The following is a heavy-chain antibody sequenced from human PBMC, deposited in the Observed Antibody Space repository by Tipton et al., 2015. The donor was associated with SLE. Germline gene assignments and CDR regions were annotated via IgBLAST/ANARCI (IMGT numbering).Heavy chain of an antibody. CDR1: GYSISSDYY. D-gene: IGHD3-16*01. CDR2: INHRGST. Sequence: TLSLTCTVSGYSISSDYYWGWIRQPPGKGLEWIGEINHRGSTNYNPSLKSGLTISVDTSKNQFSLRLSSVTAADTALYYCARGDLYSDYVWGTLRGAFDIWGQGTVVTVSS. V-gene: IGHV4-38-2*02. J-gene: IGHJ3*02. CDR3: ARGDLYSDYVWGTLRGAFDI.